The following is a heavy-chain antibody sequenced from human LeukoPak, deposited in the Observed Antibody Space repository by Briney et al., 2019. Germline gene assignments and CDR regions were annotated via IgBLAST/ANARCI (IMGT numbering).Heavy chain of an antibody. CDR2: ISGTGGTT. CDR3: ARASDPWLQLT. D-gene: IGHD5-24*01. V-gene: IGHV3-23*01. J-gene: IGHJ5*02. Sequence: GGSLRLPCAASGFTFSTYSMIWVRQAPGKGLEWVSIISGTGGTTYYVDSVNGRFTISRDNSRNTLYLQMNSLRAEDTAVYYCARASDPWLQLTWGQGTLVTVSS. CDR1: GFTFSTYS.